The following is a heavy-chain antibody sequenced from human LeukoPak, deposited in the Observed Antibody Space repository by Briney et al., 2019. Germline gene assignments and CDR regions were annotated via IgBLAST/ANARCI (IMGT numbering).Heavy chain of an antibody. J-gene: IGHJ6*03. CDR2: INWNGGST. CDR3: ARAGDSSGYYYDYMDV. D-gene: IGHD3-22*01. Sequence: GGSLRLSCAASGFTFSSYWMSWVRQAPGKGLEWVSGINWNGGSTGYADSVKGRFTISRDNAKNSLYLQMNSLRAEDTALYYCARAGDSSGYYYDYMDVWGKGTTVTVSS. V-gene: IGHV3-20*04. CDR1: GFTFSSYW.